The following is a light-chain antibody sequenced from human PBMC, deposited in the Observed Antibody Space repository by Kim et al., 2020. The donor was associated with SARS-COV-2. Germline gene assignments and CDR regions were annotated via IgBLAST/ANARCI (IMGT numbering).Light chain of an antibody. CDR3: QQYNNWPPDT. CDR1: QGVSSN. Sequence: SPGERATLSCRDDQGVSSNLAWYQQKPGQAPRLLIYGASTRATGIPARFSGSESGTEFTLTISSLQSEDFAVYYCQQYNNWPPDTFGQGTRLEIK. J-gene: IGKJ5*01. V-gene: IGKV3-15*01. CDR2: GAS.